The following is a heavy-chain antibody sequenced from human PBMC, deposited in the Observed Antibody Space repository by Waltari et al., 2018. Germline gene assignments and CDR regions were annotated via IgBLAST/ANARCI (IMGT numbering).Heavy chain of an antibody. D-gene: IGHD6-13*01. Sequence: EVQLVESGGGLVQPGGSLRLSCAASGFTFSRYEMNWVRQAPGKGLEWVSYISSSGSTIYYADSVKGRFTISRDNAKNSLYLQMNSLRAEDTAVYYCARALIAAAGTGDYWGQGTLVTVSS. CDR1: GFTFSRYE. J-gene: IGHJ4*02. CDR3: ARALIAAAGTGDY. V-gene: IGHV3-48*03. CDR2: ISSSGSTI.